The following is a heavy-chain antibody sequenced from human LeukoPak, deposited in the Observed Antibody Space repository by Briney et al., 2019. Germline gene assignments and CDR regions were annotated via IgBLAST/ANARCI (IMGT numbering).Heavy chain of an antibody. CDR2: ISSSSSTI. CDR3: VRGDGWFGELLNFDN. J-gene: IGHJ4*02. D-gene: IGHD3-10*01. V-gene: IGHV3-48*02. CDR1: GFTFSAYS. Sequence: GGSLRLSCAASGFTFSAYSMNWVRQAPGKGPEWVSHISSSSSTIYYADYVKGRFTISRDNAKNSLYLQMNSLRDEDTAVYYCVRGDGWFGELLNFDNWGQGTLVTVSS.